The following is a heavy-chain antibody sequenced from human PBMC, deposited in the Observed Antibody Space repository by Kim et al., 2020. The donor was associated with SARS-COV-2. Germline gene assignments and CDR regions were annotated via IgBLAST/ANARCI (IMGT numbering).Heavy chain of an antibody. Sequence: ASVKVSCKPSGYTFTTYSIHWVRQVPGQSLEWMAWINAGNGYTGYSQKLQDRVTLTRDTFASTVYMELSSLMSEDTAVYYCARRGSGHGLDVWGQGTTVTVSS. J-gene: IGHJ6*02. CDR2: INAGNGYT. V-gene: IGHV1-3*01. CDR3: ARRGSGHGLDV. D-gene: IGHD6-25*01. CDR1: GYTFTTYS.